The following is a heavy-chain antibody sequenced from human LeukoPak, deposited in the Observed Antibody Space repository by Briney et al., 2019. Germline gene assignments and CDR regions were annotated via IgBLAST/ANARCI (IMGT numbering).Heavy chain of an antibody. V-gene: IGHV4-39*07. CDR1: GGSISSGSYY. CDR2: IYYSGST. CDR3: ARAASYGGYSYSPYYFDY. J-gene: IGHJ4*02. Sequence: SQTLSLTCTVSGGSISSGSYYWGWIRQPPGKGLEWIGSIYYSGSTYYNPSLKSRVTISVDTSKNQFSLKLSSVTAADTAVYYCARAASYGGYSYSPYYFDYWGQGTLVTVSS. D-gene: IGHD5-18*01.